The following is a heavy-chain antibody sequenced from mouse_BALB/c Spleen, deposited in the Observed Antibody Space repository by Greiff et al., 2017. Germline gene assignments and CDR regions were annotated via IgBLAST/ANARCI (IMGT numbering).Heavy chain of an antibody. CDR1: GFTFSSYA. J-gene: IGHJ4*01. Sequence: EVQLVESGGGLVKPGGSLKLSCAASGFTFSSYAMSWVRQTPGKRLEWVATISSGGSYTYYPNSVKGRFTISRDNAKNTLYLQMSSLRSEDTAMYYCAKHYESDGSPMDYWGQGTSVTVSS. CDR3: AKHYESDGSPMDY. D-gene: IGHD2-3*01. CDR2: ISSGGSYT. V-gene: IGHV5-9-3*01.